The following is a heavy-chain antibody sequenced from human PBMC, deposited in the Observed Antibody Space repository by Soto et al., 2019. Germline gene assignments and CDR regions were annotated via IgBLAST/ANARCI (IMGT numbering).Heavy chain of an antibody. CDR2: IYYSGST. D-gene: IGHD3-22*01. Sequence: SETLSLTCTVSGGSISSGGYYWSWIRQHPGKGLEWIGYIYYSGSTYYNPSLKSRVTISVDTSKNQFSLKLSSVTAADTAVYYCARAYYYDSSGYLNYYYGMDVWGQGTTVTVSS. CDR3: ARAYYYDSSGYLNYYYGMDV. CDR1: GGSISSGGYY. V-gene: IGHV4-31*03. J-gene: IGHJ6*02.